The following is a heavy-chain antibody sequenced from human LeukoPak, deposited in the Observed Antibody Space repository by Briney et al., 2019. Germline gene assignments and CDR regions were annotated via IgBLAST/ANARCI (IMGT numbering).Heavy chain of an antibody. CDR1: GGSISSYY. J-gene: IGHJ4*02. Sequence: PSETLSLTCTVSGGSISSYYWSWIRQPPGKGLEWIGYVSYFGSTSYNPSLKSRVTISVDTSKNQFSLNLNSVTAADTAVYYCARDAYSSSHLDYWGQGTLVTVSS. CDR2: VSYFGST. V-gene: IGHV4-59*01. CDR3: ARDAYSSSHLDY. D-gene: IGHD6-13*01.